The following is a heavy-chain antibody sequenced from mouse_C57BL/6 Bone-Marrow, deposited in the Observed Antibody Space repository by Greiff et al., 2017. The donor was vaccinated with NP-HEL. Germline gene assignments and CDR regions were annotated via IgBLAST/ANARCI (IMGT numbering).Heavy chain of an antibody. J-gene: IGHJ3*01. CDR1: GYTFTSYW. Sequence: VQLQQSGTVLARPGASVKMSCKTSGYTFTSYWMHWVKQRPGQGLEWIGAIYPGNSDTSYNQKFKGKAKLTAVTSASTAYMELSSLTNEDSAVYYCTRAGSTMVTTKAWFAYWGQGTLVTVSA. CDR3: TRAGSTMVTTKAWFAY. CDR2: IYPGNSDT. D-gene: IGHD2-2*01. V-gene: IGHV1-5*01.